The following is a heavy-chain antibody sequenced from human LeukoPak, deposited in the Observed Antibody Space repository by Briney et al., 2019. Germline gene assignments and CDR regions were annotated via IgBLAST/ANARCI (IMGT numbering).Heavy chain of an antibody. D-gene: IGHD3-22*01. CDR2: ITPILGIA. V-gene: IGHV1-69*04. CDR1: GGTFSSYA. Sequence: SVKVSCKASGGTFSSYAISWVRQAPGQGLEWMGRITPILGIANYAQKFQGRVTITADKSTSTAYMELSSLRSEDTAVYYCATHYYDSSGYYLGYYYYGMDVWGQGTTVTVSS. J-gene: IGHJ6*02. CDR3: ATHYYDSSGYYLGYYYYGMDV.